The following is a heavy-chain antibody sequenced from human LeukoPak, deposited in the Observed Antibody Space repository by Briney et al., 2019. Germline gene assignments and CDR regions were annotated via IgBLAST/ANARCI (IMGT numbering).Heavy chain of an antibody. D-gene: IGHD1-26*01. CDR3: AREGGSYRPGAFDI. CDR1: GGSISSYY. Sequence: SETLSLTCTVSGGSISSYYWSWIRQPAGKGLEWIGRIYTSGSTNYNPSLKSRVTMSVDTSKNQFSLKLSSVTAADTAVYYCAREGGSYRPGAFDIWGQGAMVTVSS. V-gene: IGHV4-4*07. CDR2: IYTSGST. J-gene: IGHJ3*02.